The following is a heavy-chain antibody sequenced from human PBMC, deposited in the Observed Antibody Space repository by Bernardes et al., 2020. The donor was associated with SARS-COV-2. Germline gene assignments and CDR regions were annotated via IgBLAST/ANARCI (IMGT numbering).Heavy chain of an antibody. Sequence: GESLKISCKGLGYAFPIYWVAWVRQRPGKGLEWMGMVYPGDSDIRYSPSFRGQVTISADKFTDTAYLQWSSLKASDTAIYYCARHEQDGPYSFYYGVDVWGQGTTVSVSS. CDR1: GYAFPIYW. J-gene: IGHJ6*02. D-gene: IGHD2-21*01. V-gene: IGHV5-51*01. CDR2: VYPGDSDI. CDR3: ARHEQDGPYSFYYGVDV.